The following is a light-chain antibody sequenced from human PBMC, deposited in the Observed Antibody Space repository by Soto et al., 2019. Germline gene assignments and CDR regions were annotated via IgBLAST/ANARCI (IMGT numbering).Light chain of an antibody. CDR1: QSISSW. J-gene: IGKJ1*01. CDR2: DAS. Sequence: IRMTPSPSPLPASTAGRVSIPRRPSQSISSWLAWYQQKPGKAPKLLIYDASSLESGVPSRFSGSGSGTEFTLTISSLQPDDFATYYCQQYNSYWTFGQGTKVDIK. V-gene: IGKV1-5*01. CDR3: QQYNSYWT.